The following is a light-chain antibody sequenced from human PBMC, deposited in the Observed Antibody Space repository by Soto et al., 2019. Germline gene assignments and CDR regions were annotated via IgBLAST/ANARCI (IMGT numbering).Light chain of an antibody. CDR3: QQRSNWPPDKYT. J-gene: IGKJ2*01. CDR1: QSVSSY. CDR2: DAS. V-gene: IGKV3-11*01. Sequence: EIVLTQSPATLSLSPGERATLSCRASQSVSSYLAWYQQKPGQAPRLLIYDASNRATGIAARFSGSGSGTDFTLTISSLEPEDFAVYYCQQRSNWPPDKYTFGQGTKLEI.